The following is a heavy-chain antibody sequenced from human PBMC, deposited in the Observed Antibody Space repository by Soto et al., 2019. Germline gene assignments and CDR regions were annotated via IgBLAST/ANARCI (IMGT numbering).Heavy chain of an antibody. D-gene: IGHD2-2*02. CDR3: ARGDCKTSCYIGF. Sequence: EVQLVESGGGLVQPGGSLRLSCAASGFGFSNYEMNWVRQAPGKGLEWVSYITSSGGATMYADSVKGRFTISRDNAKDSLYLQMNSLRVEDTAVYYCARGDCKTSCYIGFWGQGALVIGSS. CDR1: GFGFSNYE. J-gene: IGHJ4*02. V-gene: IGHV3-48*03. CDR2: ITSSGGAT.